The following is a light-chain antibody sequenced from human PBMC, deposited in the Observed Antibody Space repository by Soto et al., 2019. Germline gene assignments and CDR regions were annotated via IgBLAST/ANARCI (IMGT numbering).Light chain of an antibody. Sequence: ILLTQSPSSLSASVGDRVTITCRASQGVDSSLAWYQQRPGKAPKLLIYAASNLQSGVPSSFSGSGSGTDFTLTISSLQPEDFATYYCQQLHDYPITFGQGTRLEIK. CDR2: AAS. CDR1: QGVDSS. V-gene: IGKV1-9*01. CDR3: QQLHDYPIT. J-gene: IGKJ5*01.